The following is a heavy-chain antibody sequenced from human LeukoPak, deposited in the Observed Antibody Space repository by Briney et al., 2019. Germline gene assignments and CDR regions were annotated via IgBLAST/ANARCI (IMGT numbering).Heavy chain of an antibody. J-gene: IGHJ4*02. CDR3: ARAPHFFDTSGSRYYFDY. D-gene: IGHD3-22*01. V-gene: IGHV4-39*07. CDR2: IYYSGNT. Sequence: PSETLSLTCTVSGGSISSGSYYWSWIRQPPGKGLEWIGSIYYSGNTYYSPSLMSRVTISVDTSKNQFSLNLSSVTAADTAVYFCARAPHFFDTSGSRYYFDYWGQGALVTVSS. CDR1: GGSISSGSYY.